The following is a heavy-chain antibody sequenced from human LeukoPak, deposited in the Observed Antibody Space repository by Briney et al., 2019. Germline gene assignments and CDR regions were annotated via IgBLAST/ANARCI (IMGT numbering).Heavy chain of an antibody. J-gene: IGHJ4*02. Sequence: SETLSLTCAVYGGSFSGYYWSWIRQPPGKGLEWIGEINHSGSTNYNPSLKSRVTISVDKSKNQFSLKLSSVTAADTAVYYCARSKDILTGYCFDYWGQGTLVTVSS. V-gene: IGHV4-34*01. D-gene: IGHD3-9*01. CDR1: GGSFSGYY. CDR2: INHSGST. CDR3: ARSKDILTGYCFDY.